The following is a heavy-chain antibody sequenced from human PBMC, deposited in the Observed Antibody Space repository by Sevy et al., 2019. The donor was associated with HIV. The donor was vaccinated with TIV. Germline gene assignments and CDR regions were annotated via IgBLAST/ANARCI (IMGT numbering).Heavy chain of an antibody. D-gene: IGHD6-19*01. Sequence: SETLSLTCAVYGGSFSGYYWSWIRQPPGKGLEWIGEINHSGSTNYNPSLKSRVTISVDTSKHQFSLKLSSVTAADTAVYYCARARLAEEDGSLSNAFDIWGQGTMVTVSS. J-gene: IGHJ3*02. CDR3: ARARLAEEDGSLSNAFDI. V-gene: IGHV4-34*01. CDR2: INHSGST. CDR1: GGSFSGYY.